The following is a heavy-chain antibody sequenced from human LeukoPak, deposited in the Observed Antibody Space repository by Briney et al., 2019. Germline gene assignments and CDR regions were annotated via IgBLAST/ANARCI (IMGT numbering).Heavy chain of an antibody. D-gene: IGHD6-13*01. CDR1: GASISRYY. V-gene: IGHV4-59*08. J-gene: IGHJ4*02. Sequence: SETLSLTCTVSGASISRYYWSWIRQPPGKGLEWIGYFHHSGNTDYNPSLSSRITMSVDTSKNQFSLKLNSVTAADTAIYYCARRAAALDHWGQGTLVTVSS. CDR2: FHHSGNT. CDR3: ARRAAALDH.